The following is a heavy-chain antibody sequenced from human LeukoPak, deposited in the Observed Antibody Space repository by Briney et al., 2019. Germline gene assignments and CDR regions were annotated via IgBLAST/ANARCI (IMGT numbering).Heavy chain of an antibody. D-gene: IGHD3-10*01. CDR3: ARAHPTMAAHD. V-gene: IGHV4-59*01. Sequence: EXLXLXXXXSGGSIXXYYWSWIRXPPGKGLEWIGYIYYSGSTNYNPSLKSRVTISVGTSKNQFSLKLSSATAADTAVYYCARAHPTMAAHDWGQGTLVTVSS. J-gene: IGHJ4*02. CDR1: GGSIXXYY. CDR2: IYYSGST.